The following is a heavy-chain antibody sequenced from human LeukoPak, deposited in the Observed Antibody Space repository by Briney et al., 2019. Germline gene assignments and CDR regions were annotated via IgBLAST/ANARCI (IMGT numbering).Heavy chain of an antibody. D-gene: IGHD3-10*01. V-gene: IGHV3-30-3*01. CDR2: ISYDGSNK. Sequence: GGSLRLSCAASGFTFSSYAMHWVRQAPGKGLEWVAVISYDGSNKYYADSVKGRFTISRDNSKNTLYLQMNSLRAEDTAVYYCARDGYYGSGSPLDYWGQGTLVTVSS. CDR3: ARDGYYGSGSPLDY. J-gene: IGHJ4*02. CDR1: GFTFSSYA.